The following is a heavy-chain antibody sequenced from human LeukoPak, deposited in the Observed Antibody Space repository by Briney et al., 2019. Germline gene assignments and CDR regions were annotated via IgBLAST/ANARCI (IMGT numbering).Heavy chain of an antibody. CDR3: AKDFIAMSDWEPLGY. CDR2: ISYDGSNK. V-gene: IGHV3-30*18. J-gene: IGHJ4*02. CDR1: GFTVSSNY. Sequence: GGSLRLSCAASGFTVSSNYMSWVRQAPGKGLEWVAVISYDGSNKYYADSVKGRFTISRDNSKNTLYLQMNSLRDEDTAVYYCAKDFIAMSDWEPLGYWGQGILVTVSS. D-gene: IGHD1-26*01.